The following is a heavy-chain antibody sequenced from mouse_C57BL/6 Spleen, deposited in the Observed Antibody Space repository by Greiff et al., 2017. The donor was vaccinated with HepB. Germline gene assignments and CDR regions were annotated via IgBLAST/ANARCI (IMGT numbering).Heavy chain of an antibody. Sequence: EVQLQESGPGLVKPSQSLSLTCSVTGYSITSGYYWNWIRQFPGNKLEWMGYISYDGSNNYNPSLKNRISITRDTSKNQFFLKLNSVTTEDTATYYCARVAAHSNWYFDVWGTGTTVTVSS. D-gene: IGHD2-5*01. CDR2: ISYDGSN. CDR3: ARVAAHSNWYFDV. V-gene: IGHV3-6*01. J-gene: IGHJ1*03. CDR1: GYSITSGYY.